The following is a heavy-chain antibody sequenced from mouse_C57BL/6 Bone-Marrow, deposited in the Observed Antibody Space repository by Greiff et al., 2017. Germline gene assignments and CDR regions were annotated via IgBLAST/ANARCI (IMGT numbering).Heavy chain of an antibody. J-gene: IGHJ3*01. Sequence: VQLQQPGAELVKPGASVKLSCKASGYTFTSYWMHWVEPRPGQGLEWIGMIHPNSGSTNYYEKFKSKATLTVDKTSSTSSMQLRSRTSYDSAVDYCSGCYEASAGSFAFAYWGQGTPVTVSA. CDR3: SGCYEASAGSFAFAY. V-gene: IGHV1-64*01. CDR1: GYTFTSYW. D-gene: IGHD1-1*01. CDR2: IHPNSGST.